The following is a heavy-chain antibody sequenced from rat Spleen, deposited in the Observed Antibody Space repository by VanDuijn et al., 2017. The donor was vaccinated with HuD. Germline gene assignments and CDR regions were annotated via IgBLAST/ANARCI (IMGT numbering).Heavy chain of an antibody. Sequence: EVQLVESGGGLVQPGRSLKLSCAASGFTFSNFGMYWIRQAPTKGLEWVASISVSGGSTYYRDSVKGRFTLSRENSKSTLYLQMDSLRSEDTATYYCAAAGTRVSRFAYWGQGTLVTVSS. V-gene: IGHV5-19*01. CDR1: GFTFSNFG. J-gene: IGHJ3*01. CDR2: ISVSGGST. CDR3: AAAGTRVSRFAY. D-gene: IGHD1-4*01.